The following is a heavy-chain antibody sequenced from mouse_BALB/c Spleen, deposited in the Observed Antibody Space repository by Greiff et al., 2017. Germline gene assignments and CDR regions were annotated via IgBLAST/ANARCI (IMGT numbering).Heavy chain of an antibody. CDR1: GYSFTSYW. J-gene: IGHJ3*01. CDR2: IYPGNSDT. Sequence: VQLQQSGTVLARPGASVKMSCKASGYSFTSYWMHWVKQRPGQGLEWIGAIYPGNSDTSYNQKFKGKAKLTAVTSASTAYMELSSLTNEDSAVYYCTRGTVPSPFAYWGQGTLVTVSA. CDR3: TRGTVPSPFAY. D-gene: IGHD1-1*01. V-gene: IGHV1-5*01.